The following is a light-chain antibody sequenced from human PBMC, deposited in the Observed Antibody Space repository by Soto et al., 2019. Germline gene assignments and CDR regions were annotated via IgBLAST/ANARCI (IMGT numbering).Light chain of an antibody. CDR3: QQRSNWPRT. CDR1: QSVTIS. CDR2: DAS. Sequence: EIVLTQSPATLSLSPGERATLSCRASQSVTISLGWYQQKPGQAPRLLIYDASNRATGIPARFSGSGSGTDFTLTISSLEPEDSAVYYCQQRSNWPRTFGQGTKVEIK. V-gene: IGKV3-11*01. J-gene: IGKJ1*01.